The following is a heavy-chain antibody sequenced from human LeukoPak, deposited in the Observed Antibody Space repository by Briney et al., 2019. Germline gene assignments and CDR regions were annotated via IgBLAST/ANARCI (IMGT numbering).Heavy chain of an antibody. CDR3: AALYSSFPYFDY. V-gene: IGHV4-59*11. Sequence: SETLSLTCTVSGGSISSHYWSWIRQPPGKGLEWIGYIYYSGSTSYNPSLKSRVTISVDTSKNQFSLKLSSVTAADTAVYYCAALYSSFPYFDYWGQGTLVTVSS. D-gene: IGHD6-6*01. J-gene: IGHJ4*02. CDR1: GGSISSHY. CDR2: IYYSGST.